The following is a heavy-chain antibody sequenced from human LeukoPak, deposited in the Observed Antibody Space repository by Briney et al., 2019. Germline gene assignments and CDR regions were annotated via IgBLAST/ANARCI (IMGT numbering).Heavy chain of an antibody. CDR3: AKGEVVVVAATFGY. CDR1: GFTFSSYA. Sequence: GGSLRLSCAASGFTFSSYAMHWVRQAPGKGLEWVAVISYDGSNKYYADSVKGRFTISRDNSKNTLYLQMNSLRAEDTAVYYCAKGEVVVVAATFGYWGQGTLVTVSS. CDR2: ISYDGSNK. J-gene: IGHJ4*02. D-gene: IGHD2-15*01. V-gene: IGHV3-30-3*01.